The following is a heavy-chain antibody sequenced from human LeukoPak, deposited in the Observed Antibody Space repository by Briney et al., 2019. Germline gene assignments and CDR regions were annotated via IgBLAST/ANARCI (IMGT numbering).Heavy chain of an antibody. CDR1: GGSISSGSYY. CDR2: IYTSGST. V-gene: IGHV4-61*02. Sequence: SETLSLTCTVSGGSISSGSYYWSWIRQPAGKGLEWIGRIYTSGSTNYNPSLKSRVTISVDTSKNQFSLKLSSVTAADTAVYYCARVLNWFDPWGQGTLVTVSS. J-gene: IGHJ5*02. CDR3: ARVLNWFDP.